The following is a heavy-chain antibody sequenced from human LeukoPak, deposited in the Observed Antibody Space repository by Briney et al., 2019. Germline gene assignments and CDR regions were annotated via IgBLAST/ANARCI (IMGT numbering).Heavy chain of an antibody. CDR3: ARDRSVNYYFDY. CDR2: ISGSTGDT. CDR1: GYSFVLYG. D-gene: IGHD3-10*01. Sequence: ASVKVSCKASGYSFVLYGISWVRQAPGEGPEWMGWISGSTGDTNYAQKFQGRVTITADKSTSTAYMELSSLRSEDTAVYYCARDRSVNYYFDYWGQGTLVTVSS. J-gene: IGHJ4*02. V-gene: IGHV1-18*01.